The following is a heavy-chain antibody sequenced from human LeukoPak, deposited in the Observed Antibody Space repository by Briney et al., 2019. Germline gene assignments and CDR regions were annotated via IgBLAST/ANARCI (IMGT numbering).Heavy chain of an antibody. CDR3: ARDQSGSYWIDH. Sequence: GGSLRLSCAASGFTFSSYSMNWVRQAPGKGLEWVSSISSSSSYIYYADSVKGRFTISRDNAKNSLYLQMNSLRAEDTAVYYCARDQSGSYWIDHWGQGTLVTVSS. D-gene: IGHD1-26*01. CDR1: GFTFSSYS. J-gene: IGHJ5*02. CDR2: ISSSSSYI. V-gene: IGHV3-21*01.